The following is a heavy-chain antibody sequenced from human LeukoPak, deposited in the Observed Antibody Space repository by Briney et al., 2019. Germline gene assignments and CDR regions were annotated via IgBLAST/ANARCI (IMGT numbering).Heavy chain of an antibody. J-gene: IGHJ4*02. CDR2: ISYDGSNK. D-gene: IGHD1-26*01. Sequence: PGGSLRLSCAASGFTFSSYGMHWVRQAPGKGLEWVAVISYDGSNKYYADSVKGRFTISRDNSKNTLYLQMNSLRAEDTAVYYCARDSSGSYFYYWGQGTLVTVSS. V-gene: IGHV3-30*19. CDR1: GFTFSSYG. CDR3: ARDSSGSYFYY.